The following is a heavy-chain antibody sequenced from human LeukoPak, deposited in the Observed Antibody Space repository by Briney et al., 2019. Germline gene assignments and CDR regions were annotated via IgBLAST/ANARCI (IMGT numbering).Heavy chain of an antibody. J-gene: IGHJ4*02. D-gene: IGHD2-2*01. CDR1: GFTFSSYA. V-gene: IGHV3-30-3*01. CDR2: ISYDGSNK. Sequence: GGSLRLSCAASGFTFSSYAMHWVRQAPGKGLEWVAVISYDGSNKYYADSVEGRFTISRDNSKNTRYLQMNSLRAEDTAVYYCARPQVPAAAIASLDYWGQGTLVTVSS. CDR3: ARPQVPAAAIASLDY.